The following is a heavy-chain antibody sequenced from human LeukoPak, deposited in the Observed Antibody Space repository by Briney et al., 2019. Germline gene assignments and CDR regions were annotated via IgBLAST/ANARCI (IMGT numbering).Heavy chain of an antibody. V-gene: IGHV2-5*02. Sequence: SGPALVKPTQTLTLTCTFSGFSLSTSGVGVGWIRQPPGKALEWLALIYWDDDKRYSPSLKSRLTITKDTSKNQVVLTMTNMDPVDTATYYCAHRLVGIVVVGFDYWGQGTLVIVSS. CDR3: AHRLVGIVVVGFDY. D-gene: IGHD3-22*01. CDR1: GFSLSTSGVG. CDR2: IYWDDDK. J-gene: IGHJ4*02.